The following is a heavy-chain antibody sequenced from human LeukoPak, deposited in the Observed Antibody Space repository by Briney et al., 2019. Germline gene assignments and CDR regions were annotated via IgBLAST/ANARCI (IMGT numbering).Heavy chain of an antibody. CDR1: GFTFSSYW. J-gene: IGHJ4*02. CDR3: ARGEAYYYDSSGYIDY. D-gene: IGHD3-22*01. V-gene: IGHV3-74*01. Sequence: GGSLRLSCAASGFTFSSYWMHWVRQAPGKGLVWVSRINSDGSSTSYADSVKGRFTISRDNAKNMLYLQMNSLRAEDTAVYYCARGEAYYYDSSGYIDYWGQGTLVTVSS. CDR2: INSDGSST.